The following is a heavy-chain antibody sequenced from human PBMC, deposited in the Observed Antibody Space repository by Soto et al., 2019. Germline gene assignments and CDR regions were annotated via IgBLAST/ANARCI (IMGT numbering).Heavy chain of an antibody. V-gene: IGHV3-53*01. J-gene: IGHJ5*02. D-gene: IGHD6-25*01. CDR2: IYSAGST. CDR1: GFTLSSNY. Sequence: GGSLRLSCAASGFTLSSNYMSWVRQAPGKGLEWVSVIYSAGSTYYADSVKGRFTISRDSSKNTLYLQMNSLRVEDTAVYYCARGYTNGPGWFDPWGQGTPVTVSS. CDR3: ARGYTNGPGWFDP.